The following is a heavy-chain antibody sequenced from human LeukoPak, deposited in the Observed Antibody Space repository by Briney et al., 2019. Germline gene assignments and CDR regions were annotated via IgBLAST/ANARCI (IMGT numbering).Heavy chain of an antibody. D-gene: IGHD3-22*01. Sequence: GGSLRLSCAASGFTFSSYAMNWVRQAPGRGLEWVSAISGTGGSTYYADSVKGRFTISRDNSKNTLYLQMNSLRAEDTAVYYCAKGNDYYDSGGYRGPFDPWGQGTLVTVSP. CDR2: ISGTGGST. CDR3: AKGNDYYDSGGYRGPFDP. V-gene: IGHV3-23*01. J-gene: IGHJ5*02. CDR1: GFTFSSYA.